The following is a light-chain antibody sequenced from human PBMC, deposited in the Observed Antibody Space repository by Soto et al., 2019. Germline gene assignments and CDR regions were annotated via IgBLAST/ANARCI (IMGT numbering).Light chain of an antibody. CDR1: QSVSSN. CDR2: GAS. V-gene: IGKV3-15*01. Sequence: EIVLTQSPGTLSVSLGERATLSCRASQSVSSNVAWYQQKPGQAPRLLIYGASNRATGIPARFSGSGSGTDFSLTITSLQSEDFAVYYCQQYNDWPPWTFGQGTKV. CDR3: QQYNDWPPWT. J-gene: IGKJ1*01.